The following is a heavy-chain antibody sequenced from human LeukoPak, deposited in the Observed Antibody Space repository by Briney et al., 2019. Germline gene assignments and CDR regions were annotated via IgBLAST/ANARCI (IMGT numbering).Heavy chain of an antibody. V-gene: IGHV4-38-2*02. D-gene: IGHD3-22*01. Sequence: PSETLSLTCTVSGYSISSGYYWGWIRQPPGKGLEWIGSIYHSGRTFYNPSLKSRVTISVDTSKNQFSLKLTSVTAADTAVYYCARLYDGSAYHADHFDYWGQGTLVIVSS. CDR1: GYSISSGYY. CDR2: IYHSGRT. J-gene: IGHJ4*02. CDR3: ARLYDGSAYHADHFDY.